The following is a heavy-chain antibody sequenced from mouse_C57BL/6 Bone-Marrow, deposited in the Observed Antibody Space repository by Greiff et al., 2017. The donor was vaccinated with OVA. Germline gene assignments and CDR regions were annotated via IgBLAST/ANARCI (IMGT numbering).Heavy chain of an antibody. D-gene: IGHD1-1*01. CDR2: IRNKANNHAS. CDR1: GFTFSDAW. CDR3: TRDTTVVAEV. J-gene: IGHJ1*03. Sequence: DVKLQESGGGLVQPGGSMKLSCAASGFTFSDAWLDWVRQSPEKGLEWVAEIRNKANNHASYYAESVKGRVTISRDESKSSVYLQMNSLRAEDTGMYYCTRDTTVVAEVWGTGTTVTVSS. V-gene: IGHV6-6*01.